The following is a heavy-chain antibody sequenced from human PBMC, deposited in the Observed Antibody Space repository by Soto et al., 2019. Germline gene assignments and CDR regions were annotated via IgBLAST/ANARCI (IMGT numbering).Heavy chain of an antibody. D-gene: IGHD3-10*01. Sequence: GGSLRLSCAASGFIFSDYYMSWIRQAPGKGLEWVSYIGRSSSYTNYADSVKGRFTISRDNAKNSLYLQMNSLRAEDTAVYYCARSLWFGEFGDAFDIWGQGTMVTVSS. CDR2: IGRSSSYT. V-gene: IGHV3-11*03. CDR3: ARSLWFGEFGDAFDI. J-gene: IGHJ3*02. CDR1: GFIFSDYY.